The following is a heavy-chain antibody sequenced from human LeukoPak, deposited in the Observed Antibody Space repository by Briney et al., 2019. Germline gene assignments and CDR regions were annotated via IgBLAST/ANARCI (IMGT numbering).Heavy chain of an antibody. CDR3: VRGGIVGTSARVPLFDN. CDR1: GGSISSYY. Sequence: SETLSLTCTVSGGSISSYYWSWVRQPPGKGLEWIGYIYFSGSTNYNPSLKSRVTMSVDTSKNQFSLKLSSVTAADAAVYYCVRGGIVGTSARVPLFDNWGQGTLVTVSS. V-gene: IGHV4-59*01. D-gene: IGHD2-21*01. J-gene: IGHJ4*02. CDR2: IYFSGST.